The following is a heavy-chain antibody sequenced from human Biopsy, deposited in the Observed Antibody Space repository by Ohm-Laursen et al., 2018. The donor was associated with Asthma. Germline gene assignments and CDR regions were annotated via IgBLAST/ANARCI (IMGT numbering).Heavy chain of an antibody. CDR3: AREGVAGTHIED. J-gene: IGHJ4*02. Sequence: SLRLSCAASRFTYEMHWVRQAPGKGLEWVAVISYDGSSIYYADSVKGRFTISRDNSKNTLSLQMNSLAAEDTAAYYCAREGVAGTHIEDWGQGTLVTVSS. V-gene: IGHV3-30-3*01. D-gene: IGHD6-19*01. CDR1: RFTYE. CDR2: ISYDGSSI.